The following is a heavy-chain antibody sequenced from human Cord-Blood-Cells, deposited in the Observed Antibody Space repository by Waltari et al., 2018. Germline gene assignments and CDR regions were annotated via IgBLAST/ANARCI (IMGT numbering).Heavy chain of an antibody. J-gene: IGHJ6*03. V-gene: IGHV1-2*02. CDR1: GYTFTGHY. Sequence: QVQLVQSGAEVKKPGASVKVSCKASGYTFTGHYMHWVRQAPGQGLEWMGWINPSRWGANYAQKFQGRVTRTRDTSISTDYMELSRLRSDDTAVYYCARGHLNWGRDYYYYMDVWGKGTTVTVSS. CDR2: INPSRWGA. CDR3: ARGHLNWGRDYYYYMDV. D-gene: IGHD7-27*01.